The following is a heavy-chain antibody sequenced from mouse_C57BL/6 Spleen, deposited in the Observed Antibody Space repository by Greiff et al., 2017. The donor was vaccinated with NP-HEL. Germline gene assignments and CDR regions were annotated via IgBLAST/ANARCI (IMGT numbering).Heavy chain of an antibody. J-gene: IGHJ3*01. Sequence: EVQLQQSGPELVRPGASVKLSCTASGYTFTDSYMNWVKQSPEKSLEWIGNINPNNGGTSYNKKFKGKATLTVDKSSSTAYMELRSLTSEDSAVYYCARVTKWFAYWGQGTLVTVSA. V-gene: IGHV1-26*01. CDR3: ARVTKWFAY. CDR2: INPNNGGT. D-gene: IGHD2-13*01. CDR1: GYTFTDSY.